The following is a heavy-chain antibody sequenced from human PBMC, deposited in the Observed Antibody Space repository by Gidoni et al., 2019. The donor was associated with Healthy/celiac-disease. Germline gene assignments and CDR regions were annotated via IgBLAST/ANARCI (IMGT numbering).Heavy chain of an antibody. D-gene: IGHD1-26*01. V-gene: IGHV4-39*01. CDR2: IYYSGST. CDR3: ARARRGGATAVGYFDY. CDR1: GGSISSSSYY. J-gene: IGHJ4*02. Sequence: QLQLQESGPGLVKPSETLSLTCTVSGGSISSSSYYWGWIRQPPGKGLEWIGSIYYSGSTYYNPSLKSRVTISVDTSKNQFSLKLSSVTAADTAVYYCARARRGGATAVGYFDYWGQGTLVTVSS.